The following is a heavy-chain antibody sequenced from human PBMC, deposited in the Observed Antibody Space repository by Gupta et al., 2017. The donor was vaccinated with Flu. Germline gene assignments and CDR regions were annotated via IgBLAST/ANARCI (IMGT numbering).Heavy chain of an antibody. CDR3: ARSVSSSSGREGAFDI. D-gene: IGHD6-6*01. CDR1: GGSFSGYY. Sequence: QVQLQQWGAGLLKPSETLSLTCAVYGGSFSGYYWSWIRQPPGKGLDWIGEINHSGRTNYNPYLKRRVTISVDTSKNQCSLKLSSVTAAEPAVYYCARSVSSSSGREGAFDIWGQGTMVTVSS. V-gene: IGHV4-34*01. CDR2: INHSGRT. J-gene: IGHJ3*02.